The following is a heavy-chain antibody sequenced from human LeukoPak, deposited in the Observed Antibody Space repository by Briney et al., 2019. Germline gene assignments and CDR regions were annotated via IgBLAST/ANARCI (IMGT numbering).Heavy chain of an antibody. CDR1: GGTFSSYA. CDR3: ARDLGDGYNKFDC. Sequence: GASVKVSCKASGGTFSSYAISWVRQAPGQGLEWMGRIIPIFGTANYAQKFQGRVTITTDGSTSTAYMELSSLRSEDTAVYYCARDLGDGYNKFDCWGQGTLVTVSS. J-gene: IGHJ4*02. CDR2: IIPIFGTA. V-gene: IGHV1-69*05. D-gene: IGHD5-24*01.